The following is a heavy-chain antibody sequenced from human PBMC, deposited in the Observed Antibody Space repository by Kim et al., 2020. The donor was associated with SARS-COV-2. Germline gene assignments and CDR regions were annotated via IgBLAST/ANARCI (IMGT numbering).Heavy chain of an antibody. CDR1: GFTVSTNY. Sequence: GGSLRLSCAASGFTVSTNYMTWVRQAPGKGLEWVSVIYRGGNTYYADSVKGRFTISRDNSKNTLYLQMNSLTAEDTAVYYCAHRASSSWSHDYCVQGTLVTVSP. V-gene: IGHV3-53*01. J-gene: IGHJ4*02. D-gene: IGHD6-13*01. CDR3: AHRASSSWSHDY. CDR2: IYRGGNT.